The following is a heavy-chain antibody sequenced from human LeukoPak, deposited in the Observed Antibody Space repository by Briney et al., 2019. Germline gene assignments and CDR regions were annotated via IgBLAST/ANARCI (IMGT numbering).Heavy chain of an antibody. CDR1: GFTFSSYW. CDR3: ARAPYSSSSEVLDY. D-gene: IGHD6-6*01. Sequence: GGSLRLSCAGSGFTFSSYWMSWVRQAPGKGLEWVTNIKQDGSEKYYVDSVKGRFTISRDNAKNSLYLQMNSLRAEDTAVYYCARAPYSSSSEVLDYWGQGTLVTVSS. J-gene: IGHJ4*02. V-gene: IGHV3-7*01. CDR2: IKQDGSEK.